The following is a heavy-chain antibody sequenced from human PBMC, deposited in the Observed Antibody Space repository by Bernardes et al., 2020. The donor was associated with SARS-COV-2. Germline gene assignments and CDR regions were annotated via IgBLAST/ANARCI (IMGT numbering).Heavy chain of an antibody. Sequence: GGSLRLSCAASGFTFDDYAMHWVRQAPGKGLEWVSGISWNSGSIGYADSVKGRFTISRDNAKNSLYLQMNSLRAEDTALYYCAKDRAREWLVRFDYWGQGTLVTVSS. V-gene: IGHV3-9*01. CDR3: AKDRAREWLVRFDY. D-gene: IGHD6-19*01. J-gene: IGHJ4*02. CDR2: ISWNSGSI. CDR1: GFTFDDYA.